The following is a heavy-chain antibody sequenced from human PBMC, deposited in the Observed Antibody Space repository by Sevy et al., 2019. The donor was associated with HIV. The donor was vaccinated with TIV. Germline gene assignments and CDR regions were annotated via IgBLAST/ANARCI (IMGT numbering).Heavy chain of an antibody. Sequence: SETLSLTCTVSGGSISSYYWSWIRQPPGKGLEWIGYIYYSGSTNYNPSLKSRVTISVDTSKNQFSLKLSSVTAADTAVYYCASTFMVRGVIPYFDYWGQGTLVTVSS. CDR3: ASTFMVRGVIPYFDY. V-gene: IGHV4-59*01. CDR2: IYYSGST. J-gene: IGHJ4*02. D-gene: IGHD3-10*01. CDR1: GGSISSYY.